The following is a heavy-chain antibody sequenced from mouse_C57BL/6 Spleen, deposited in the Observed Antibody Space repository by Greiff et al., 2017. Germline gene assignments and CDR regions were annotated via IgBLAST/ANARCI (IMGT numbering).Heavy chain of an antibody. D-gene: IGHD2-2*01. CDR2: IYPGSGST. CDR3: ARLAIYYGYDDAMDY. V-gene: IGHV1-55*01. CDR1: GYTFTSYW. J-gene: IGHJ4*01. Sequence: QVQLQQPGAELVKPGASVKMSCKASGYTFTSYWITWVKQRPGQGLEWIGDIYPGSGSTNYNEKFKSKATLTVDTSSSTAYMQLSSLTSEDSAVYYCARLAIYYGYDDAMDYWGQGTSVTVSS.